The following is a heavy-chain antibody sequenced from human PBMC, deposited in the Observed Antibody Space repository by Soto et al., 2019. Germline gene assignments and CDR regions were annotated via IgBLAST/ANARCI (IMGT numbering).Heavy chain of an antibody. CDR1: GYTFTSYA. CDR3: ARDPEYGSSSLDV. J-gene: IGHJ3*01. Sequence: QVQLVQSGAEVKKPGASVTVSCKTSGYTFTSYAIHWVRQAPGQRLEWMGWINTGKGTTKYSQKFQGRVTISTDTSASTVYMELNSVRSQDTAMYYCARDPEYGSSSLDVWGQGTMVTVS. D-gene: IGHD3-10*01. V-gene: IGHV1-3*04. CDR2: INTGKGTT.